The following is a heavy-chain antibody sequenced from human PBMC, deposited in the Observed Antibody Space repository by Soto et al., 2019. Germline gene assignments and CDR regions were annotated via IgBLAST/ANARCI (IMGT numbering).Heavy chain of an antibody. J-gene: IGHJ4*02. CDR3: ARDRLGYCSGGSCYYTDY. D-gene: IGHD2-15*01. Sequence: QVQLVQSGAEVKKPGSSVKVSCKASGGTFSSYAISWVRQAPGQGLEWMGGIIPIFGTANYAQKYQGRVTITADESTSTAYMERSSLRSEVTAVYYCARDRLGYCSGGSCYYTDYWGQGTLVTVCS. V-gene: IGHV1-69*01. CDR1: GGTFSSYA. CDR2: IIPIFGTA.